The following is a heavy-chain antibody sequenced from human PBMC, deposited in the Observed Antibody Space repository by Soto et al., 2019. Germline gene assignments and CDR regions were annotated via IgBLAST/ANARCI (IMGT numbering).Heavy chain of an antibody. J-gene: IGHJ5*02. CDR3: AGDNWNYYDSSGSNWFEP. CDR2: INPNSGRT. CDR1: GYTFTGYY. Sequence: ASVKVSCKASGYTFTGYYMHWVPQAPGQGLEWKGWINPNSGRTNYAQKFQGWVTMTRDTSISTAYMELSRLSSDDTAVYYCAGDNWNYYDSSGSNWFEPWGQGTLVTVSS. V-gene: IGHV1-2*04. D-gene: IGHD3-22*01.